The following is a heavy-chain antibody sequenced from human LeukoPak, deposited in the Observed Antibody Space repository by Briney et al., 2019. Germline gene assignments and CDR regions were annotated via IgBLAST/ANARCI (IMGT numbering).Heavy chain of an antibody. CDR3: ARRRGRDSSWRSLYYFDY. CDR2: IYTSGST. CDR1: GGSISSYY. Sequence: KASETLSLTCTVSGGSISSYYWSWIRQPAGKGLEWIGRIYTSGSTNYNPSLKSRVTMSVDTSKNQFSLKLSSVTAADTAVYYCARRRGRDSSWRSLYYFDYWGQGTLVTVSS. J-gene: IGHJ4*02. V-gene: IGHV4-4*07. D-gene: IGHD6-13*01.